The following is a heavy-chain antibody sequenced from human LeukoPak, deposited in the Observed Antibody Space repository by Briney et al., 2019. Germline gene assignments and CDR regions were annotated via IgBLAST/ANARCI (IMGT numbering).Heavy chain of an antibody. CDR1: GFTFSSYW. V-gene: IGHV3-7*01. J-gene: IGHJ4*02. CDR2: IKQDGSEK. Sequence: GRSLRLSCAASGFTFSSYWMSWVRQAPGKGLEWVANIKQDGSEKYYVDSVKGRFTISRDNAKNSLYLQMNSLRAEDTAVYYCARDFRITYYYGSGSYYLDYWGQGTLVTVSS. D-gene: IGHD3-10*01. CDR3: ARDFRITYYYGSGSYYLDY.